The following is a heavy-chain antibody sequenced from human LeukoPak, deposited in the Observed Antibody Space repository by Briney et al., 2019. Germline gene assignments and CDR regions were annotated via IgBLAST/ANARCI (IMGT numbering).Heavy chain of an antibody. CDR1: GGSISSYY. Sequence: PSETLSLTCTVSGGSISSYYWSWIRQPPGKGLEWIGYIYYSGSTNYNPSLKSRVTISVDRSKNQFSLKLSSVTAADTAVYYCARRVDSSGYSDAFDIWGQGTMVTVSS. CDR2: IYYSGST. CDR3: ARRVDSSGYSDAFDI. V-gene: IGHV4-59*08. D-gene: IGHD3-22*01. J-gene: IGHJ3*02.